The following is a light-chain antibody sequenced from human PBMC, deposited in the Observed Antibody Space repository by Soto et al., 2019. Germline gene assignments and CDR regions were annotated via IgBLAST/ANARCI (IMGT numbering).Light chain of an antibody. CDR3: QKYNSAPFT. J-gene: IGKJ3*01. CDR2: AAA. Sequence: DIQMTQSPSSLSASVGDRVTITCRASQGISNYLAWYQQKPGKVPKLLIYAAATLHSGVPSRFSSGRSGTDFALTISSLQHDDVALYYCQKYNSAPFTFGPGTKVDI. CDR1: QGISNY. V-gene: IGKV1-27*01.